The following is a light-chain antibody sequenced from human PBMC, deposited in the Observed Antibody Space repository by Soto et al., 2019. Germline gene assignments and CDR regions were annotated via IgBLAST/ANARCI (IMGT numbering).Light chain of an antibody. CDR2: DTD. CDR3: LLSYNGARGV. V-gene: IGLV7-46*01. CDR1: TGAVPSGHY. Sequence: QAVVTQEPSLTVSPGGTVTLTCGSSTGAVPSGHYPYWFQQRPGQAPRTLIYDTDNRPSWIPARFSGFLLGGKAALALSGAQAEDEAEYYCLLSYNGARGVFGPGTKVTVL. J-gene: IGLJ1*01.